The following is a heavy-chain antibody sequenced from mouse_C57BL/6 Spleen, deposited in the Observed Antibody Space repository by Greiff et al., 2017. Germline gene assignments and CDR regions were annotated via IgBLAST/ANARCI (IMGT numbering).Heavy chain of an antibody. CDR1: GYTFTDYE. V-gene: IGHV1-15*01. J-gene: IGHJ3*01. Sequence: SGAELVRPGASVTLSCKASGYTFTDYEMHWVKQTPVHGLEWIGAIDPETGGTAYNQKFKGKAILTADKSSSTAYMELRSLTSEDSAVYYCTRSYGNPFAYWGQGTLVTVSA. CDR3: TRSYGNPFAY. D-gene: IGHD2-1*01. CDR2: IDPETGGT.